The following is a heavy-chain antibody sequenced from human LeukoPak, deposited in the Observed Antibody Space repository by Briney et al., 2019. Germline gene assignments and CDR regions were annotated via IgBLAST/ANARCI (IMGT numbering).Heavy chain of an antibody. V-gene: IGHV3-48*02. CDR3: ARDRGSTTDYSFDY. CDR1: GFTFSSYR. CDR2: ISRGSTTI. J-gene: IGHJ4*02. Sequence: GGSLTLSCAASGFTFSSYRMNWVRQAPGRGLAWVSYISRGSTTIYYADSVKGRFIISRDNAKNSLYLQMNRLRDEDTAVYYCARDRGSTTDYSFDYWGQGTLVTVSS. D-gene: IGHD4-17*01.